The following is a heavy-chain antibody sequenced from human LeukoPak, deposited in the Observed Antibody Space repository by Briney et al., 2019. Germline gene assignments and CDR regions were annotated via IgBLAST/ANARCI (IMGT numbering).Heavy chain of an antibody. Sequence: GGSLRLSCAASGFTFSSYAMGWVRQAPGRGLEWVSAITSGGGSTYYADSQKGRLTISRDNSKNTLYLQMNSLRAEDTAVYYCAKKFYDSRWGAFDIWGQGTMVTVSS. J-gene: IGHJ3*02. CDR3: AKKFYDSRWGAFDI. CDR2: ITSGGGST. CDR1: GFTFSSYA. V-gene: IGHV3-23*01. D-gene: IGHD3-22*01.